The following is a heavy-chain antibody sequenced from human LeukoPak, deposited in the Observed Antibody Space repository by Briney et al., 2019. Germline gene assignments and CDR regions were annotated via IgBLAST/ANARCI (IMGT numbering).Heavy chain of an antibody. CDR3: ARDHPLCHYYMDV. CDR2: VSSSSVSI. V-gene: IGHV3-48*04. J-gene: IGHJ6*03. CDR1: GFTFSAYS. Sequence: GGSLRLSCAASGFTFSAYSMNWVRQAPGKGLEWISYVSSSSVSIYYADSVKGRFTISRDNPKSSLYLQMNSLRAEDTAVYYCARDHPLCHYYMDVWGRGTTVTGSS.